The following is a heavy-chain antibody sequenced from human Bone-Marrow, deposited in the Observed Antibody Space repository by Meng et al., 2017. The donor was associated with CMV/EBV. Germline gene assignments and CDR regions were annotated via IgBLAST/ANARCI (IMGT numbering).Heavy chain of an antibody. CDR2: ISYDGSNK. D-gene: IGHD3-3*01. CDR3: ARGGVWDFWSGYHSSFYYGMDV. J-gene: IGHJ6*02. V-gene: IGHV3-30-3*01. Sequence: GESLKISCAASGFTFSSYAMHWVRQAPGKGLEWVAVISYDGSNKYYADSVKGRFTISRDNSKNTLYLQMNSLRAEDTAVYYCARGGVWDFWSGYHSSFYYGMDVWGQGTTVIVSS. CDR1: GFTFSSYA.